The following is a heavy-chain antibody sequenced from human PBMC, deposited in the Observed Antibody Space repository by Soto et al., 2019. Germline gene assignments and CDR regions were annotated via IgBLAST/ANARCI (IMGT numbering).Heavy chain of an antibody. CDR1: GYSFTSYW. D-gene: IGHD3-22*01. V-gene: IGHV5-51*03. CDR2: IYPDDSDT. CDR3: ARLSHYYDSSGYETNAFDI. Sequence: EVQLVQSGAEVKKPGESLKISCKGSGYSFTSYWIAWVRQMPGKGLEWMGIIYPDDSDTSYSPSFQGQVTISADNSISTAYLQWSSLKASDTAMYYCARLSHYYDSSGYETNAFDIWGQGTMVTVSS. J-gene: IGHJ3*02.